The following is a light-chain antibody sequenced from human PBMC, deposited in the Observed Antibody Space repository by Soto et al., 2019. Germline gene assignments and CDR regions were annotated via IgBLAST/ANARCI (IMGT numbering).Light chain of an antibody. CDR2: EAT. V-gene: IGLV1-40*01. Sequence: QSVLTQPPSVSGAPGQRVTISCTGSNSNIGAGYDVHWYQQLSRDPKVIIFEATNRPSGVSNRFSGSKSGITASLTISGLQADDEAEYFCISYKPDDAFLFGTGTKVTVL. CDR1: NSNIGAGYD. J-gene: IGLJ1*01. CDR3: ISYKPDDAFL.